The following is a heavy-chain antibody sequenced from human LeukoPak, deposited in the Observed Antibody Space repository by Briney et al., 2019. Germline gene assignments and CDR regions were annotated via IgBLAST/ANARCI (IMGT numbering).Heavy chain of an antibody. CDR3: ARRFGDFWSGFDY. J-gene: IGHJ4*02. Sequence: ASVKVSCKASGGTLSNYAISWVRQAPGQGLEWMGGIIPMFGTANYAQKFQGRLTIIADDSTSTAYMELSSLRSEDTAVYYCARRFGDFWSGFDYWGQGTLVAVSS. D-gene: IGHD3-3*01. CDR2: IIPMFGTA. CDR1: GGTLSNYA. V-gene: IGHV1-69*13.